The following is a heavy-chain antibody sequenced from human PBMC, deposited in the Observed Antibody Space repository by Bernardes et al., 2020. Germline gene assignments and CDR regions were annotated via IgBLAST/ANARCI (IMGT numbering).Heavy chain of an antibody. D-gene: IGHD5-12*01. CDR3: ARGPPDILATPREEY. CDR2: ITSSSSYI. V-gene: IGHV3-21*01. Sequence: GASLRLSCAASGFSSSSHTMHWVRQASGKGLEWVSSITSSSSYIFYADSVKGRFTISRDNAKNALYLQMNSLRDEDTARYFCARGPPDILATPREEYWGQGALVNVSS. CDR1: GFSSSSHT. J-gene: IGHJ4*02.